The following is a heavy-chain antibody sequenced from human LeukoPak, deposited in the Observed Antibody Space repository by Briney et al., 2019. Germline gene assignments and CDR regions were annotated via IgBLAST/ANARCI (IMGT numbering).Heavy chain of an antibody. CDR3: AKSHSVAQRGYFDY. CDR1: GFTFTTYA. V-gene: IGHV3-23*01. J-gene: IGHJ4*02. Sequence: PGGSLRLSCAASGFTFTTYAMSWVRLAPGKGLEWVSTVANSGVDTYYADSVRGRFTISRDNSRNTVYLQINSLRAEDTAVYYCAKSHSVAQRGYFDYWGQGTLVTVSS. CDR2: VANSGVDT. D-gene: IGHD4-23*01.